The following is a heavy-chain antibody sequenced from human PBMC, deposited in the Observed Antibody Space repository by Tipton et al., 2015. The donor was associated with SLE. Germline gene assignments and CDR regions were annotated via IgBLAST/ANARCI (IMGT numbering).Heavy chain of an antibody. CDR3: ARGVGGSGSYYNNWLDP. CDR1: GGTFSSYA. D-gene: IGHD3-10*01. J-gene: IGHJ5*02. V-gene: IGHV1-69*05. CDR2: IIPIFGTA. Sequence: QLVQSGPEVKKPGSSVKVSCKASGGTFSSYAISWVRQAPGQGLEWMGGIIPIFGTANYAQKFQGRVTITTDESTSTAYMELSSLRSEDTAVYYCARGVGGSGSYYNNWLDPWGQGTLVTVSS.